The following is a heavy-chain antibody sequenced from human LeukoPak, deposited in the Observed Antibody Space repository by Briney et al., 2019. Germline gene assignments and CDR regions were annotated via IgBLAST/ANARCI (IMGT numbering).Heavy chain of an antibody. CDR2: ISGSGGST. V-gene: IGHV3-23*01. J-gene: IGHJ3*01. Sequence: TGGSLRLSCAASGFTFSSYAMSWVRQAPGKGLEWVSAISGSGGSTYYADSVKGRFTISRDTSKNTLFLQMNSLRAEDTALYFCARRLSLRFDAFAVWGPGTVVTVSS. D-gene: IGHD3-3*01. CDR3: ARRLSLRFDAFAV. CDR1: GFTFSSYA.